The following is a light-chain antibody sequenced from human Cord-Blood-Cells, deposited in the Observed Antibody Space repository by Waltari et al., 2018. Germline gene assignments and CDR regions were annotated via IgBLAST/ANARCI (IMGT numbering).Light chain of an antibody. Sequence: QSALTQPASVSGSPGQSITIPCTGTSRDVGSYNTVSWYQQPPGKAPKLMIYEGSKLPSGVSNRFSGSKSGNTTSLTISGLQAEDEADYYCCSYAGSSTVVFGGGTKLTVL. CDR1: SRDVGSYNT. CDR2: EGS. V-gene: IGLV2-23*01. CDR3: CSYAGSSTVV. J-gene: IGLJ2*01.